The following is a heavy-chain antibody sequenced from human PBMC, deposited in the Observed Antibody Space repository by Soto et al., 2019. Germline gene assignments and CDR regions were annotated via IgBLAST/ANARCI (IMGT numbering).Heavy chain of an antibody. J-gene: IGHJ4*02. V-gene: IGHV3-23*01. CDR3: AKDQSNSNPLYYFHF. CDR2: MSRTGDNT. Sequence: PGGSLRLSCAASGFTFSIYAMTWVRQSPGKGLEWVSSMSRTGDNTYYADSVKGRFTISRDNSKNTLYLQMNSLRAEDTAIYYCAKDQSNSNPLYYFHFWGPGTLVTVSS. CDR1: GFTFSIYA. D-gene: IGHD3-22*01.